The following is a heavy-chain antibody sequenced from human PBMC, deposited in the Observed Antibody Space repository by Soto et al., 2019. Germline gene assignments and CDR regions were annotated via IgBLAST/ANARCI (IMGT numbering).Heavy chain of an antibody. J-gene: IGHJ5*02. Sequence: SETLSLTCTVSGGSISSSSYYWGWIRQPPGKGLEGIGGIYYSGSTYYNPSLKSRVTISVDTSKNEFSLKLSSVTAADTAVYYCARVARYSSSWWDNWFDPWGQGTLVTVS. CDR2: IYYSGST. CDR3: ARVARYSSSWWDNWFDP. V-gene: IGHV4-39*01. CDR1: GGSISSSSYY. D-gene: IGHD6-13*01.